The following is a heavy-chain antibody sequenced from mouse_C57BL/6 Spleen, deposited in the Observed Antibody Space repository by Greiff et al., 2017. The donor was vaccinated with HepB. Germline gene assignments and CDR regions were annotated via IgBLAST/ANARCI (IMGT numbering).Heavy chain of an antibody. D-gene: IGHD2-1*01. CDR2: ISNGGGST. CDR1: GFTFSDYY. J-gene: IGHJ4*01. V-gene: IGHV5-12*01. CDR3: ARNPIYYGNYRDYAMDY. Sequence: VQLVESGGGLVQPGGSLKLSCAASGFTFSDYYMYWVRQTPEKRLEWVAYISNGGGSTYYPDTVKGRFTISRDNAKNTLYLQMSRLKSEDTAMYYCARNPIYYGNYRDYAMDYWGQGTSVTVSS.